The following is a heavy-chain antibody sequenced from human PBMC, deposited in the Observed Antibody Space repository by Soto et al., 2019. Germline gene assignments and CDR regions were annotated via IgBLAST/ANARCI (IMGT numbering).Heavy chain of an antibody. CDR1: GGSISSGGYS. Sequence: SETLSLTCAVSGGSISSGGYSWSWIRQPPGKGLEWIGYIYHSGSTYYNPSLKSRVTISVDRSKNQFSLKLSSVTAADTAVYYCARAGDDYAIDYWGQGTLVTVSS. CDR2: IYHSGST. CDR3: ARAGDDYAIDY. V-gene: IGHV4-30-2*01. D-gene: IGHD4-17*01. J-gene: IGHJ4*02.